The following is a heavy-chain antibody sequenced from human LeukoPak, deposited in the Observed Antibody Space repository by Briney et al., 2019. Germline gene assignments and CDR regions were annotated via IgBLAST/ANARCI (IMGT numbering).Heavy chain of an antibody. Sequence: GGSLRLSCAASGFTFSSQSMSWVRQAPGKGPEWVSGISGIGSATYYADSVKGRLTISRDTSSNTLYLQMNTLKDDDTAIYYCANARPGPMARNRGGDYWGPGTLVTVSS. CDR1: GFTFSSQS. D-gene: IGHD2-2*02. V-gene: IGHV3-23*01. CDR3: ANARPGPMARNRGGDY. J-gene: IGHJ4*02. CDR2: ISGIGSAT.